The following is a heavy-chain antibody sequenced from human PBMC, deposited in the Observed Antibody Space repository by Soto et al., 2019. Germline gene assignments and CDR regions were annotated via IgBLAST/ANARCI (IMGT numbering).Heavy chain of an antibody. Sequence: PGGSLRLSCAASGFTVSSNYMSWVRQAPGKGLEWVSVIYSGGSTYYADSVKGRFTISRDNSKNTLYLQMNSLRAEDTAVYYCARVGCSGGSCYSVEELSWFDPWGQGTLVTVSS. J-gene: IGHJ5*02. D-gene: IGHD2-15*01. CDR3: ARVGCSGGSCYSVEELSWFDP. V-gene: IGHV3-66*01. CDR1: GFTVSSNY. CDR2: IYSGGST.